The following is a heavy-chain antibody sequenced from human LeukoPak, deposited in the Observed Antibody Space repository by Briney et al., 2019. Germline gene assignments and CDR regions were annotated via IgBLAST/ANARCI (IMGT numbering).Heavy chain of an antibody. J-gene: IGHJ4*02. CDR2: ISYDGSNK. Sequence: GRSLRLSCAASGFTFSSYGMHWVRQAPGKGLEWVAVISYDGSNKYYADSVKGRFTISRDNSKNTLYLQMNSLRAEDTAVYYCAKDLSPPYCSGGSCFQSGFGYWGQGTLVTVSS. CDR3: AKDLSPPYCSGGSCFQSGFGY. V-gene: IGHV3-30*18. CDR1: GFTFSSYG. D-gene: IGHD2-15*01.